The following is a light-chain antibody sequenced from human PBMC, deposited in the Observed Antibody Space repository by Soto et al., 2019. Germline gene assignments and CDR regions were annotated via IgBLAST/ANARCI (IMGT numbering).Light chain of an antibody. V-gene: IGKV3-20*01. CDR1: QSISSSY. J-gene: IGKJ1*01. Sequence: EFVLTQSPGILSLSPGERATLSCRASQSISSSYLAWYQQKPGQAPRLLIYGASSRATGVPDRFSGSGSGTDFTLTISRLEPEDFAVYYCQQYGGSPRGTFGQGTKVDIK. CDR3: QQYGGSPRGT. CDR2: GAS.